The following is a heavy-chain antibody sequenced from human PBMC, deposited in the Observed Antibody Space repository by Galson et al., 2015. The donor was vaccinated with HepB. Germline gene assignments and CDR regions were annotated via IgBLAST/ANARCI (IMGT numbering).Heavy chain of an antibody. J-gene: IGHJ6*02. CDR2: IKQDGSEK. CDR3: ARDVLGVVVPAAKLGYYYGMDV. Sequence: SLRLSCAASGFTFSRYWMSWVRQAPGKGLEWVANIKQDGSEKYYVDSVEGRFTISRDNAKNSLYLQMNSLRAEDTAVYYCARDVLGVVVPAAKLGYYYGMDVWGQGTTVTVSS. V-gene: IGHV3-7*03. CDR1: GFTFSRYW. D-gene: IGHD2-2*01.